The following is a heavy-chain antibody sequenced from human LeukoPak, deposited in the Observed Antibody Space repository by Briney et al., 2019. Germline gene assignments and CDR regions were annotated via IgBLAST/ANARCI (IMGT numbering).Heavy chain of an antibody. J-gene: IGHJ6*02. V-gene: IGHV4-4*07. CDR3: ARQMYSNAGYYYYGMDV. D-gene: IGHD4-4*01. CDR2: IYSSGST. CDR1: GGSISSYY. Sequence: SETLSLTCTVSGGSISSYYWSWIRQPAGKGLEWIGRIYSSGSTNYNPSLKSRVTMSVDTAKKQLSLKLSSVTAADTAVYYCARQMYSNAGYYYYGMDVWGQGTTVTVSS.